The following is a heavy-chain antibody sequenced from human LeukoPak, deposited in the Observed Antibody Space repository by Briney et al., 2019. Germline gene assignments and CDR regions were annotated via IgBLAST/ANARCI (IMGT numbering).Heavy chain of an antibody. CDR1: GFTFSDYY. D-gene: IGHD6-19*01. CDR2: ISSSGSTI. CDR3: AGGDRNGWYFYY. V-gene: IGHV3-11*01. Sequence: GGSLRLSCAASGFTFSDYYMSWIRQAPGKGLEWVSYISSSGSTIYYADSEKGRFTISRDNAKNSLYLQMSSLRAEDTALYLCAGGDRNGWYFYYWGQGTLVTVSS. J-gene: IGHJ4*02.